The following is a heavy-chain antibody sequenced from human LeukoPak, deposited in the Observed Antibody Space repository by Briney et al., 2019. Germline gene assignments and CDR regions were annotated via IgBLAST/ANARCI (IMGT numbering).Heavy chain of an antibody. D-gene: IGHD6-6*01. Sequence: ASETLSLTCTVYGASFSGHYWTRIRQPPGKGLEWIGEVSHSGSTYYNPSLKSRVTISVDTSKNQFSLKLTSVTAADTGVYYCATGGIADRLRGWGQGDLVTVYS. CDR3: ATGGIADRLRG. CDR1: GASFSGHY. CDR2: VSHSGST. J-gene: IGHJ4*02. V-gene: IGHV4-34*01.